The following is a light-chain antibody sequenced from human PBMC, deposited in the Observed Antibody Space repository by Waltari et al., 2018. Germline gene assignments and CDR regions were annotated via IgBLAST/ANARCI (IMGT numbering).Light chain of an antibody. V-gene: IGKV1-5*03. CDR2: KAS. CDR3: QQFKSYPRT. CDR1: QRIDIW. Sequence: TCRASQRIDIWMAWYQEKAGKAPNLLIYKASNLESGVPSRFSGSGSVTEFTLTISSLQPDDFATYYCQQFKSYPRTFGQGTKVEVK. J-gene: IGKJ1*01.